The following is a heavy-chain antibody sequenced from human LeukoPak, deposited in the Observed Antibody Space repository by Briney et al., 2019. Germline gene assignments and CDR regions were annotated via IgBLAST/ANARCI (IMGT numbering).Heavy chain of an antibody. CDR2: ISAYNGNT. D-gene: IGHD5-12*01. J-gene: IGHJ3*02. CDR1: GYTFTSYG. Sequence: GASVKVSCKASGYTFTSYGISWVRQAPGQGLEWMGWISAYNGNTNYAQKLQGRVTMTTDTSTSTAYMELRSLRSDDTAVYYCAADRRYSGYDLSAFDIWGQGTMVTVSS. V-gene: IGHV1-18*01. CDR3: AADRRYSGYDLSAFDI.